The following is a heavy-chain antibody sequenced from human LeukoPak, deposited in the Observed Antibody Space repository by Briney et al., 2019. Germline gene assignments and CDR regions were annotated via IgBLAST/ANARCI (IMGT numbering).Heavy chain of an antibody. CDR2: INPSGGST. CDR3: ARGFTVPAATAQTFNRFDP. J-gene: IGHJ5*02. CDR1: GYTFTSYY. Sequence: ASVKVSCKASGYTFTSYYMHWVRQAPGQGLEWMGIINPSGGSTSYAQKFQGRVTMTRDTSTSTVYMELSSLRSEDTAVYYCARGFTVPAATAQTFNRFDPWGQGTLVTVSS. D-gene: IGHD2-2*01. V-gene: IGHV1-46*01.